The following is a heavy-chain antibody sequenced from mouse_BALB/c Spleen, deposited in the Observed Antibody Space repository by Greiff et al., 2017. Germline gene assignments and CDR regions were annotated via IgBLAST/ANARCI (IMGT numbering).Heavy chain of an antibody. V-gene: IGHV2-9*02. J-gene: IGHJ3*01. D-gene: IGHD1-1*01. Sequence: VKLMESGPGLVAPSQSLSITCTVSGFSLTSYGVHWVRQPPGKGLEWLGVIWAGGSTNYNSALMSRLSISKDNSKSQVFLKMNSLQTDDTAMYYCASDYYGSSSFAYWGQGTLVTVSA. CDR2: IWAGGST. CDR3: ASDYYGSSSFAY. CDR1: GFSLTSYG.